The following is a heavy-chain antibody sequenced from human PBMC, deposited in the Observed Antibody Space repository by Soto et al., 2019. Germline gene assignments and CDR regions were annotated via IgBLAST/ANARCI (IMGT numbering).Heavy chain of an antibody. V-gene: IGHV1-3*01. CDR3: ARLGLITMVRGVIAAYYYYYGMDV. J-gene: IGHJ6*02. D-gene: IGHD3-10*01. CDR1: GYTFTSYA. Sequence: ASVKVSCKASGYTFTSYAMHWVRQAPGQRLEWMGWINAGNGKTKYSQKFQGRVTITRDTSASTAYMELSSLRSEDTAVYYCARLGLITMVRGVIAAYYYYYGMDVWGQGTTVTVSS. CDR2: INAGNGKT.